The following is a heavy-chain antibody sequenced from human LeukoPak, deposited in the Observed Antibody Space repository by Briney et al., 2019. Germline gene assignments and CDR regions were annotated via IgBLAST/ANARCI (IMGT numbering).Heavy chain of an antibody. CDR1: GYAFTGYY. CDR3: AREGSSDTAMGPPPNLFDY. V-gene: IGHV1-2*02. CDR2: INPNSGGT. J-gene: IGHJ4*02. D-gene: IGHD5-18*01. Sequence: ASVKVSCKASGYAFTGYYMHWVRQAPGQGLEWMGWINPNSGGTNYAQKFQGRVTMTRDTSISTAYMELSRLRSDDTAVYYCAREGSSDTAMGPPPNLFDYWGRETLVTVSS.